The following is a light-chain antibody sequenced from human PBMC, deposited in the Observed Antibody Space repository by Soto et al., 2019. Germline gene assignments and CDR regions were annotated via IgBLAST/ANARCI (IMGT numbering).Light chain of an antibody. CDR1: QGIPNY. CDR2: AVS. CDR3: QQYYSYPLT. J-gene: IGKJ5*01. Sequence: AIRMTQSPSSLSASTGDRVTITCRASQGIPNYLAWYQQKPGRAPKVLIYAVSTLQNGVPSRFSGSGSGTDFTLTINHLQSEDSANYFCQQYYSYPLTVGQGTRLEIK. V-gene: IGKV1-8*01.